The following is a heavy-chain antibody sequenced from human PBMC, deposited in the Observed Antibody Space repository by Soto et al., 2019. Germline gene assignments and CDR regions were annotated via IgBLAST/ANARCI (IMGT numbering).Heavy chain of an antibody. Sequence: EVQVLESGGDLVQPGGSLRLSCAASGFTFSNYAMNWVRQAPGKGPEWVSGISAGRSTYYADSVKGRFIISRDNSKSTLFLQMDSLRAEDTALYYCTKVRGDPVWGKGTTVTVSS. CDR2: ISAGRST. J-gene: IGHJ6*04. V-gene: IGHV3-23*01. D-gene: IGHD4-17*01. CDR3: TKVRGDPV. CDR1: GFTFSNYA.